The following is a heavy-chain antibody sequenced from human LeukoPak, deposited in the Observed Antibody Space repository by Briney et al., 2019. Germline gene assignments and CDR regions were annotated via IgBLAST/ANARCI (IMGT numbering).Heavy chain of an antibody. Sequence: PSETLSLTCTVSGGSVSSYYWSWIRQTPEKGLEWIGYMSYSGRTDYGPSLKTRVTMSVDTSKNQFSLKMSYVTAADTGVYYCARGYCRDDICQVFPYWGQGTLVTVSS. CDR1: GGSVSSYY. D-gene: IGHD2-21*02. V-gene: IGHV4-59*02. J-gene: IGHJ4*02. CDR3: ARGYCRDDICQVFPY. CDR2: MSYSGRT.